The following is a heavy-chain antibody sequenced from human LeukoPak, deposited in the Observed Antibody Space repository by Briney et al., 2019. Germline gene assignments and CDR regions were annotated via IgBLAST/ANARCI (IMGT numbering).Heavy chain of an antibody. V-gene: IGHV3-30*04. CDR2: ISYDGSNK. D-gene: IGHD7-27*01. J-gene: IGHJ4*02. Sequence: GRSLRLSCAASGFTFISYAMHWVRQAPGKGLEWVAVISYDGSNKSYADSVKGRFTISRDNSKNTLFLQMNSLRAEDTAVYYCAKDGGLWVSAHWGDSWGRGTLVTVSS. CDR3: AKDGGLWVSAHWGDS. CDR1: GFTFISYA.